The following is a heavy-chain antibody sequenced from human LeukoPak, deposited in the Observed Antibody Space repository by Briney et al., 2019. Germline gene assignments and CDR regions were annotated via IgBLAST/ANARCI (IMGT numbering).Heavy chain of an antibody. V-gene: IGHV3-23*01. CDR1: GFTFSSYA. Sequence: GGSLRLSCAASGFTFSSYAMSWVRRAPGKGLEWVLAISGSGGSTYYADSVKGRFTISRDNSKNTLYLQMNSLRAEDTAVYYCAKEDGTMIVVVTAYFDYWGQGTLVTVSS. CDR2: ISGSGGST. J-gene: IGHJ4*02. D-gene: IGHD3-22*01. CDR3: AKEDGTMIVVVTAYFDY.